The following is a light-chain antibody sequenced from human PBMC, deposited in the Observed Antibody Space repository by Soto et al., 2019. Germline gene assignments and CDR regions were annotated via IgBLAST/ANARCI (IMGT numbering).Light chain of an antibody. V-gene: IGKV3-20*01. CDR3: QQYNSYSTIT. CDR2: GTS. J-gene: IGKJ5*01. CDR1: HSVKSSY. Sequence: EIVLTQSPGTLSLSPGERATLPCRASHSVKSSYLAWYQHKPGQAPRLLIYGTSSRATGTPDRFSGSGSGTEFTLTISSLQPDDFATYYCQQYNSYSTITFGQGTRLEI.